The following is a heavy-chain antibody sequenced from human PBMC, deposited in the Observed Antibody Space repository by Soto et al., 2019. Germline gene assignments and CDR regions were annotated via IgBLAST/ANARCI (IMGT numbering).Heavy chain of an antibody. CDR2: ISGSGGST. V-gene: IGHV3-23*01. Sequence: EVQLLESGGGLVQPGGSLRLSCAASGFTFSSYAMSWVRQAPGKGLEWVSAISGSGGSTYYADSVKGRFTISRDNSKNTLYLQMTSRRAEDTAVYYCAKDWGLGGGAIDYWGQGTLVTVSS. CDR3: AKDWGLGGGAIDY. CDR1: GFTFSSYA. D-gene: IGHD3-16*01. J-gene: IGHJ4*02.